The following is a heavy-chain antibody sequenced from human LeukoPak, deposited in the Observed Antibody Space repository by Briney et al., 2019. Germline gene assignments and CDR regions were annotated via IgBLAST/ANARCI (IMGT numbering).Heavy chain of an antibody. CDR1: GFTFNDYY. CDR2: ISSSGSTI. CDR3: AGGRQWLVHAY. V-gene: IGHV3-11*04. D-gene: IGHD6-19*01. Sequence: PGGSLRLSCAASGFTFNDYYMSWFRQAPGMGLEWVSYISSSGSTIYYSDSLKGRFTISRDNAKNSLFLQMNSLRAEDTAVYYCAGGRQWLVHAYWGQGTLVTVSS. J-gene: IGHJ4*02.